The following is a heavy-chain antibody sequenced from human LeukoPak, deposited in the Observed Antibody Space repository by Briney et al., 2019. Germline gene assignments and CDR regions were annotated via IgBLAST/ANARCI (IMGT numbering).Heavy chain of an antibody. J-gene: IGHJ4*02. D-gene: IGHD3-16*01. V-gene: IGHV3-30*02. CDR2: IRHDGSIK. Sequence: GGSLRLSCAASGFIFSTYGMYWVRQAPGKGLEWVAFIRHDGSIKNYADSVKGRSTISRVNSKNTLYLQMNSLRAEDTAVYYCAKDSLADIDYWGQGTLVTVSS. CDR1: GFIFSTYG. CDR3: AKDSLADIDY.